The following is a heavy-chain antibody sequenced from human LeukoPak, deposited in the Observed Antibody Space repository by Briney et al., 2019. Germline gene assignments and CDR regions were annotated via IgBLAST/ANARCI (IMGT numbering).Heavy chain of an antibody. CDR2: IYTSGST. Sequence: PSETLSLTCTVSGGSISSGSYYWSWIRQPAGKGLEWIGRIYTSGSTNYNPSLKSRVTMSVDTSKNQFSLKLSSVTAADTAVYYCASHDGDGYNLGVMDVWGKGTTVTVSS. CDR1: GGSISSGSYY. D-gene: IGHD5-24*01. V-gene: IGHV4-61*02. CDR3: ASHDGDGYNLGVMDV. J-gene: IGHJ6*04.